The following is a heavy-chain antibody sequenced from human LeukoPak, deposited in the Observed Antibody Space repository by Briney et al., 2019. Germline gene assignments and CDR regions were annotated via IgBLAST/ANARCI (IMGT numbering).Heavy chain of an antibody. CDR3: ARERLSIAAAGKKPNAFDI. V-gene: IGHV1-46*01. Sequence: GASVKVSCKASGYTFTGYYMHWVRQAPGQGLEWMGIINPSGGSTSYAQKFQGRVTMTRDMSTSTVYMELSSLRSEDTAVYYCARERLSIAAAGKKPNAFDIWGQGTMVTVSS. CDR1: GYTFTGYY. J-gene: IGHJ3*02. CDR2: INPSGGST. D-gene: IGHD6-13*01.